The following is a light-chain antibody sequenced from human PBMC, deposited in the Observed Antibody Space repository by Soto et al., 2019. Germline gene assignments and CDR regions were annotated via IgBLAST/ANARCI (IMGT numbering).Light chain of an antibody. CDR1: QDIATY. CDR3: QQYSSYSPIT. J-gene: IGKJ5*01. V-gene: IGKV1-5*03. Sequence: DIQMTQSPSSLSASVVNRVTITCQASQDIATYLNWYQQKPGKAPNLLIYKASVLETVAPSRFSGTGSGTEFTLTINGLQPDDFATYYCQQYSSYSPITFGQGTRLEIK. CDR2: KAS.